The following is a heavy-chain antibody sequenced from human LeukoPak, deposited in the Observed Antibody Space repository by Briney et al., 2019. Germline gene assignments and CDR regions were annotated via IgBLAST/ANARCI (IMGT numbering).Heavy chain of an antibody. V-gene: IGHV3-21*01. CDR3: ARDSGYYDSSPNRYFQH. CDR2: ISSSSSYI. Sequence: GGSLRLSCAASGFTFSSYSMNWVRQAPGKGLEWVSSISSSSSYIYYADSVKGRFTISRDNAKNSLYLQMNSLRAEDTAVYYCARDSGYYDSSPNRYFQHWGQGTLVTVSS. D-gene: IGHD3-22*01. CDR1: GFTFSSYS. J-gene: IGHJ1*01.